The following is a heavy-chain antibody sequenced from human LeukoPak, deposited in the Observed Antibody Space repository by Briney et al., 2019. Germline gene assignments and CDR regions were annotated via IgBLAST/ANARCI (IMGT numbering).Heavy chain of an antibody. CDR2: IYYSGST. CDR1: GGSISSYY. D-gene: IGHD5-24*01. J-gene: IGHJ4*02. V-gene: IGHV4-59*01. Sequence: PSETLSLTCTVSGGSISSYYWSWIRQPPGKGLEWIGYIYYSGSTNYNPSLKSRVTISVDTSKNQFSLKLSSVTAADTAVYYCASEGVVGLQWTPFAYWGQGTLVTVSS. CDR3: ASEGVVGLQWTPFAY.